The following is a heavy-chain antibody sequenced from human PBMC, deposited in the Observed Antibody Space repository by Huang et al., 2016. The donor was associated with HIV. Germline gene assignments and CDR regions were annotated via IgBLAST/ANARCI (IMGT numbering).Heavy chain of an antibody. Sequence: QVQLVESGGGVVQPGRSLRLSCAASRFTFSNYAMHWVRQAPGEGVECVEVISYDGSNKYYADSVKGRFTISRDNSKNTLYLQMNSLRAEDTAVYYCARDLWLRDLYYYYYMDVWGKGTTVTVSS. CDR2: ISYDGSNK. CDR1: RFTFSNYA. CDR3: ARDLWLRDLYYYYYMDV. D-gene: IGHD5-12*01. J-gene: IGHJ6*03. V-gene: IGHV3-30-3*01.